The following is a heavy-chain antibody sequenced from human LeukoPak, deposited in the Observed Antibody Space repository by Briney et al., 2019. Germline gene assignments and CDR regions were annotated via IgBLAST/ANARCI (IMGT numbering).Heavy chain of an antibody. J-gene: IGHJ4*02. CDR2: ISNSGST. D-gene: IGHD1-1*01. CDR3: ARHYWSGPFDY. V-gene: IGHV4-59*08. CDR1: GASISSYY. Sequence: TSETLSLTCTVSGASISSYYWSWMRQPPGKGLEWIGYISNSGSTNYNPSLKSRVTISVDTSKNQFSLNLSSVTAADTAVYFCARHYWSGPFDYWGQRTLVTVSS.